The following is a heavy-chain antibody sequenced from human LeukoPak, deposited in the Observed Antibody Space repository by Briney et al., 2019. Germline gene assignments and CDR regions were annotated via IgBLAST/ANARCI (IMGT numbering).Heavy chain of an antibody. Sequence: GGSLRLSCAASGCTFSTYWMHWVRQAPGKGLVWVSRFNSDGRSTYYADSVRGRFTISRDNAENALYLQMSSLRVEDTAVYYCARPANNWNFGYGLDVWGQGTTVAVSS. CDR2: FNSDGRST. V-gene: IGHV3-74*01. J-gene: IGHJ6*02. CDR3: ARPANNWNFGYGLDV. CDR1: GCTFSTYW. D-gene: IGHD1-7*01.